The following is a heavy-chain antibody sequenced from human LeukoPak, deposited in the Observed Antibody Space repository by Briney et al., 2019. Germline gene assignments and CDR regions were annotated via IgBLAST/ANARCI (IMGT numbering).Heavy chain of an antibody. CDR3: AKADDYDLPMDY. J-gene: IGHJ4*02. V-gene: IGHV3-30*18. D-gene: IGHD3-22*01. CDR2: ISYDGSNK. CDR1: GFTFSSYG. Sequence: GGSLRLSCAASGFTFSSYGMHWVRQAPGKGLEWVAVISYDGSNKYYADSGKGRFTISRDNSKNTLYLQMNSLRAEDTAVYYCAKADDYDLPMDYWGQGTLVTVSS.